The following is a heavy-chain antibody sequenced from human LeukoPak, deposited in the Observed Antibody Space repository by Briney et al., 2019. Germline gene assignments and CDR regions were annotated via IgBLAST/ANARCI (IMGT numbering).Heavy chain of an antibody. CDR3: ARDNKRGESSEIDY. CDR2: INRYGSTT. J-gene: IGHJ4*02. D-gene: IGHD3-10*01. CDR1: GFTFSDYW. V-gene: IGHV3-74*01. Sequence: GGSLRLSCAASGFTFSDYWLHWFCQAPGKGLLWVSRINRYGSTTNYADSVKGRFTVSRHNAKDTLNLHMHRMRAEDTDVYYCARDNKRGESSEIDYWGKGTLVTVSS.